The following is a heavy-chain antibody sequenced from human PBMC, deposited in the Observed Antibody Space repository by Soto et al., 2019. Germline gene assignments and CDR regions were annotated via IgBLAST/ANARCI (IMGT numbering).Heavy chain of an antibody. D-gene: IGHD3-16*01. V-gene: IGHV4-30-2*01. CDR1: GGSISSGGYS. CDR2: IYHSGST. CDR3: ARGHLEGASFDP. Sequence: QLQLQESGSGLVRPSQTLSLTCAISGGSISSGGYSWNWIRQPPGKGLEWIGYIYHSGSTLYKPSLKSRVTVPVDKSSNQFSLKLTSVTAAATAVYCCARGHLEGASFDPWAKGTLVSVSP. J-gene: IGHJ5*02.